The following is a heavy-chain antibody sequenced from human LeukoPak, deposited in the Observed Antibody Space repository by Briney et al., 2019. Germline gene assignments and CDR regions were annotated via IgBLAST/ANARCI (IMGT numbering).Heavy chain of an antibody. CDR3: AKGTLAHFDY. J-gene: IGHJ4*02. CDR1: GFTVSINY. V-gene: IGHV3-53*01. CDR2: IYSSGTT. Sequence: GGSLRLSCAASGFTVSINYMNWVRQAPGKGLEWVAVIYSSGTTYYADSVKGRFTISRDNSKNTLYLQMNSLRAEDTAVYYCAKGTLAHFDYWGQGTLVTVSS. D-gene: IGHD1-1*01.